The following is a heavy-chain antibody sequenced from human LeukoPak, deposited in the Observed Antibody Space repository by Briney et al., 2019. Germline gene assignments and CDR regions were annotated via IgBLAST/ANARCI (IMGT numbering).Heavy chain of an antibody. J-gene: IGHJ4*02. CDR2: IIPIFGTA. V-gene: IGHV1-69*13. D-gene: IGHD3-22*01. CDR1: GGTFISYA. Sequence: ASVKVSCKASGGTFISYAISWVRQAPGQGLEWMGGIIPIFGTANYAQKFQGRVTITADESTSTAYMELSSLRSEDTAVYYCASEGYYYDSSGYAPPFDYWGQGTLVTVSS. CDR3: ASEGYYYDSSGYAPPFDY.